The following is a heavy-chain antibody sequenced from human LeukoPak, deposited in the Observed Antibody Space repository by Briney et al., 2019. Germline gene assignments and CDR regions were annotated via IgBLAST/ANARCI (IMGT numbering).Heavy chain of an antibody. D-gene: IGHD6-13*01. CDR3: AKVTAWYSSSWYLAY. V-gene: IGHV3-23*01. J-gene: IGHJ4*02. CDR1: GFTFSSHA. CDR2: IGSSGST. Sequence: GGSLRLSCAASGFTFSSHAMSWVRQAPGKGLEWVSSIGSSGSTFYADPEKGRFTISRDNSQDTLFLQMNSLRVEDTAIYYCAKVTAWYSSSWYLAYWGQGILVTVSS.